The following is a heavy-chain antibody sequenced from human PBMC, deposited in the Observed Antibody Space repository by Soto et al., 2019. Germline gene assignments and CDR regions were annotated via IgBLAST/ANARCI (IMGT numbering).Heavy chain of an antibody. CDR1: GGSISSYY. D-gene: IGHD3-10*01. CDR2: IYCSGST. CDR3: ASERITMVRGVLDV. Sequence: SETLSLTCTVSGGSISSYYWSWIRQPPGKGLEWIGYIYCSGSTNYNPSLKSRVTISVDTSKNQFSLKLSSVTAADTAVYYCASERITMVRGVLDVWGKGTTVTVS. J-gene: IGHJ6*03. V-gene: IGHV4-59*08.